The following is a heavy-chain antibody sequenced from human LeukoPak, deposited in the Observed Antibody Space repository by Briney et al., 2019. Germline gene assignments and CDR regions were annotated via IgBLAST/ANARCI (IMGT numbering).Heavy chain of an antibody. CDR2: ISVGRGDS. V-gene: IGHV1-3*03. CDR1: GYTFTSYT. D-gene: IGHD1-26*01. CDR3: VREAAATLFDY. J-gene: IGHJ4*02. Sequence: ASAKVSCKASGYTFTSYTIHWVRQAPGQSLEWMGWISVGRGDSKCSQEFQGRVTLTRDTSATTAHLEVSSLRPEDTAVYYCVREAAATLFDYWGQGTLVTVSS.